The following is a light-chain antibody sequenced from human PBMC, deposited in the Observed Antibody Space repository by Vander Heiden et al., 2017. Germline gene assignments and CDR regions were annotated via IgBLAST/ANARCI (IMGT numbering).Light chain of an antibody. Sequence: VLRQLPTVCRSPGQTARIACGGNAIGSRSVHWYQQKPGQAPGLVVYDDSDRPSGIPERFSGCKSGNTACLAVCRLEAGDEDDYYCKVSEGRTERWVFGGGTKLTVL. V-gene: IGLV3-21*02. CDR3: KVSEGRTERWV. J-gene: IGLJ3*02. CDR1: AIGSRS. CDR2: DDS.